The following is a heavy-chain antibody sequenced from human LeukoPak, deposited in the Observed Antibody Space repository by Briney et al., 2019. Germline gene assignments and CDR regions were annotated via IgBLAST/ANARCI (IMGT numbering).Heavy chain of an antibody. Sequence: SETLSLTCTVSGGSISSSSYYWGWIRQPPGKGLEWIGYIYYSGSTNYNPSLKSRVTISVDTSKNQFSLKLSSVTAADTAVYYCARDHGGLNFDYWGQGTLVTVSS. CDR1: GGSISSSSYY. CDR2: IYYSGST. CDR3: ARDHGGLNFDY. V-gene: IGHV4-61*01. J-gene: IGHJ4*02. D-gene: IGHD4-23*01.